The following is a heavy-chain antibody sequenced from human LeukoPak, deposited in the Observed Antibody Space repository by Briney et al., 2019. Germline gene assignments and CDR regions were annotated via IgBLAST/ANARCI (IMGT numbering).Heavy chain of an antibody. V-gene: IGHV4-59*01. CDR1: GGSISSYY. J-gene: IGHJ4*02. CDR3: ARASDFWSGYRDGGRYFDY. D-gene: IGHD3-3*01. Sequence: PSETLSLTCTVSGGSISSYYWSWIRQPPGKGLEWIGYIYYSGSTNYNPSLKSRVTIPVDTSKNQFSLQLSSVTAADTAVYYCARASDFWSGYRDGGRYFDYWGQGTLVTVSS. CDR2: IYYSGST.